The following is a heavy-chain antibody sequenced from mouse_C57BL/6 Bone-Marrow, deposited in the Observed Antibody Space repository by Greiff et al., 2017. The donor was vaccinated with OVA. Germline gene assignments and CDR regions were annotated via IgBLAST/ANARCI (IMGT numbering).Heavy chain of an antibody. J-gene: IGHJ1*03. Sequence: EVKVEESEGGLVQPGSSMKLSCTASGFTFSDYYMAWVRQVPEKGLEWVANINYDGSSTYYLDSLKSRFIISRDIAKNILYLQMSSLKSEDTATYYCARAQIYYDYDGYFDVWGTGTTVTVSS. D-gene: IGHD2-4*01. CDR3: ARAQIYYDYDGYFDV. V-gene: IGHV5-16*01. CDR2: INYDGSST. CDR1: GFTFSDYY.